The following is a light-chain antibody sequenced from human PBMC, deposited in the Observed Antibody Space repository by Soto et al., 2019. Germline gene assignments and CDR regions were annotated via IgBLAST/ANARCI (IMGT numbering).Light chain of an antibody. CDR3: QQYNNWPLT. J-gene: IGKJ4*01. V-gene: IGKV3-15*01. CDR1: QGIARN. Sequence: IVMTQSPATLSVSPGERVTLSCRASQGIARNLAWYQQKPGQAPRLLIYGASTRATGIPASFSGSESGTEFTLTISSLQSEDFAVYYCQQYNNWPLTFGGGTKVELK. CDR2: GAS.